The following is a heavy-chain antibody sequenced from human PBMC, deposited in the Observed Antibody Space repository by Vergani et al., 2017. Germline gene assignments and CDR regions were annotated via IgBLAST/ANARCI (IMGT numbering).Heavy chain of an antibody. V-gene: IGHV4-39*07. CDR1: GGSISSSSYY. CDR3: VRVSIAAAIDY. Sequence: QLQLQESGPGLVKPSETLSLTCTVSGGSISSSSYYWGWIRQPPGKGLEWIGSIYYSGSTYYNPSLKSRVTISVDTSKNQFSLKLSSVTAADTAVYYCVRVSIAAAIDYWGQGTLVTVSS. D-gene: IGHD6-13*01. J-gene: IGHJ4*02. CDR2: IYYSGST.